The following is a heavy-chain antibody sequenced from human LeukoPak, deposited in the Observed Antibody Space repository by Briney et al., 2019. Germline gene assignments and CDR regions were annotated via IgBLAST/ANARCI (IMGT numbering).Heavy chain of an antibody. CDR1: GYTFTSYG. J-gene: IGHJ3*02. V-gene: IGHV1-18*01. D-gene: IGHD3-3*01. Sequence: ASVKVSCKASGYTFTSYGISWVRQAPGQGLEWMGWISAYNGNTNYAQKLQGRVTMTTDTSTSTAYMELRSLRSDDTAVYYCARGSGVRFLEWLSADDAFDIWGQGTMVTVSS. CDR2: ISAYNGNT. CDR3: ARGSGVRFLEWLSADDAFDI.